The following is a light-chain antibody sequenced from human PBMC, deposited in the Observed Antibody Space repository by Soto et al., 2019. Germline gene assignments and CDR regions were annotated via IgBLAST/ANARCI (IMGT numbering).Light chain of an antibody. CDR3: QQYGNSPYT. Sequence: TVLTQSPGTLSLSPGERATLSCRASQSVSGSYLAWYQQKPGQAPGLLIYSASSRATGISDRFSGSGSGTDFTLTISRLEPEDFAVYYCQQYGNSPYTFGQGTKVDIK. CDR1: QSVSGSY. CDR2: SAS. V-gene: IGKV3-20*01. J-gene: IGKJ2*01.